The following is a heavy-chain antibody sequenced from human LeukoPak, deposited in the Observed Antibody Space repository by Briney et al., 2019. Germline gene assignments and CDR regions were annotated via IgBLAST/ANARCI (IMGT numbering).Heavy chain of an antibody. CDR2: IGGSGAST. CDR1: GFTLSTNA. CDR3: AKDVGKWESLHFFDY. J-gene: IGHJ4*02. Sequence: GGSLRLSCLTSGFTLSTNAMSWVRQAPGKGLEWVSGIGGSGASTYYADSVKGRFTISRDDSRNTLYLQMNSLRGDDTAVYYCAKDVGKWESLHFFDYWGQGTLVTVSS. D-gene: IGHD1-26*01. V-gene: IGHV3-23*01.